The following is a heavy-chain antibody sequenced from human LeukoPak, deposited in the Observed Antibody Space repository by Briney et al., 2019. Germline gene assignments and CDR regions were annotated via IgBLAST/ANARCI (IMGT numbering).Heavy chain of an antibody. V-gene: IGHV5-51*01. J-gene: IGHJ3*02. D-gene: IGHD3-10*01. CDR2: IYPGDSDT. Sequence: GESLKISCKGSGYSFTSYWIGWVRQMPGKGLEWMGIIYPGDSDTRYSPSFQGQVTISADKSISTAYLQWSSLKASDTAMYYCARHSLWFGELLSDAFDIWGQGTMVTVSS. CDR1: GYSFTSYW. CDR3: ARHSLWFGELLSDAFDI.